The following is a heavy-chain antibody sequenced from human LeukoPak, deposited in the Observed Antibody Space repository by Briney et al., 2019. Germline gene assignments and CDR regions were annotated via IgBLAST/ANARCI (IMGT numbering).Heavy chain of an antibody. CDR1: GGSIRGYH. Sequence: PSETLSLSCTVSGGSIRGYHWSWIRQPAGQGLEWVGLIYTSGNTKYNSSLKSRVSMSLDTSKNRFSLKLRSVTAADTAVYFCASLGSGRFFDLWGRGTLVTVSS. V-gene: IGHV4-4*07. CDR2: IYTSGNT. J-gene: IGHJ2*01. CDR3: ASLGSGRFFDL. D-gene: IGHD3-16*01.